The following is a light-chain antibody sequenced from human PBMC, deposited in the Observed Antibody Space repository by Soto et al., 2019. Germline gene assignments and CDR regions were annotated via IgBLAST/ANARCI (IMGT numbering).Light chain of an antibody. CDR3: QQYSIWRT. Sequence: IVLTQSPGTLSLSPGERATLSCRASQSVSSSYLAWYQQKPGQAPRLLIYGAFSRATGIPDRFSGSGSGTDFTLTISRLEPEDFAVYYCQQYSIWRTFGQGTKVDIK. CDR1: QSVSSSY. CDR2: GAF. J-gene: IGKJ1*01. V-gene: IGKV3-20*01.